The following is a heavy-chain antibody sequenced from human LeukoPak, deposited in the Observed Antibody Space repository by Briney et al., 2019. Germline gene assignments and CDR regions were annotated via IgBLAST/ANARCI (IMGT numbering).Heavy chain of an antibody. V-gene: IGHV4-30-4*01. Sequence: SETLSLTCTVSSGSITSGDYYWSWIRQPPGKGLEWIGYIYHSGATYYNPSLKSRATISIDRSKNQFSVRLSSVTAADTALYYCARHFGYYDFWSGYTDYWGQGTLVTVSS. CDR1: SGSITSGDYY. D-gene: IGHD3-3*01. J-gene: IGHJ4*02. CDR2: IYHSGAT. CDR3: ARHFGYYDFWSGYTDY.